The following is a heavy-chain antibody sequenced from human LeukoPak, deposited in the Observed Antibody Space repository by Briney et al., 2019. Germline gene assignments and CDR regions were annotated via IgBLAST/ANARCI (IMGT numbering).Heavy chain of an antibody. CDR3: ARDGVATTPFDY. J-gene: IGHJ4*02. V-gene: IGHV4-31*03. D-gene: IGHD5-24*01. CDR2: IWYSGNT. Sequence: SETLSLTCTVSGFSMRDGGYFWTWVRQLPGKGLEWIGYIWYSGNTFYNPSLKSRSTVSIDRSKNQFSLTLTSVTAADTAVYYCARDGVATTPFDYWGQGILVTVAS. CDR1: GFSMRDGGYF.